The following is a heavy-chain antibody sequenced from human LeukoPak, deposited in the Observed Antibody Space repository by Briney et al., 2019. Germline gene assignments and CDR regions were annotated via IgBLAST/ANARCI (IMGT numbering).Heavy chain of an antibody. CDR2: ISPRGDIT. V-gene: IGHV3-23*01. D-gene: IGHD3-16*01. CDR3: AKDDDWGRFNH. CDR1: GFTFNTYA. J-gene: IGHJ1*01. Sequence: PGGSLRLSCAASGFTFNTYAMSWVRQAPGKGLEWVSGISPRGDITYYKESVRGRFTISRDNFKNMVSLQLNSLRAEDTAMYYCAKDDDWGRFNHWGQGTLVTVSS.